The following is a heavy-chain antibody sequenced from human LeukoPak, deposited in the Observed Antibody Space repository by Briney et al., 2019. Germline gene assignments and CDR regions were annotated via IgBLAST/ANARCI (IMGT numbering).Heavy chain of an antibody. V-gene: IGHV3-48*01. CDR1: GFTFSSYR. CDR2: ISSFSGTI. D-gene: IGHD1-20*01. Sequence: GGSLRLSCAASGFTFSSYRMNWVRQAPGKGLEWVSYISSFSGTIYYADSVKGRFTISRDNAKNSLYLQMNSLRAEDTALYYCAKGYKWSTIGSSFDYWGQGTLVTVSS. J-gene: IGHJ4*02. CDR3: AKGYKWSTIGSSFDY.